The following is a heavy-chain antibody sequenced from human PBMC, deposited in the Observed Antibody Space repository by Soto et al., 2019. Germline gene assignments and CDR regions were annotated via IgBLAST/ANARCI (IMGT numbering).Heavy chain of an antibody. V-gene: IGHV1-2*02. D-gene: IGHD5-12*01. Sequence: ASVKVSCKASGYMFTGYYMHWVRQAPGQGLEWMGWINPDSGGTNYQQKFQGRVTMTRDTSISTAYLELSSLRSDDTAVYYCTRKVATFNIDYRGQGTLVTVSS. J-gene: IGHJ4*02. CDR2: INPDSGGT. CDR1: GYMFTGYY. CDR3: TRKVATFNIDY.